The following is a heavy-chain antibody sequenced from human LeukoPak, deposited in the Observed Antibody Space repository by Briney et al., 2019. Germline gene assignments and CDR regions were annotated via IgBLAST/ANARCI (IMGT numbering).Heavy chain of an antibody. CDR1: GGSFSGFF. D-gene: IGHD5-12*01. J-gene: IGHJ4*02. V-gene: IGHV4-4*07. Sequence: SETLSLTCTVSGGSFSGFFWSWIRQPAGKGLEWIGRIYTSGSTDYNPSLKSRVTMSVDTSKNQFTLKLRSVTAADTAVYYCARFTRGAGWLLDYWGQGTLVTVSS. CDR3: ARFTRGAGWLLDY. CDR2: IYTSGST.